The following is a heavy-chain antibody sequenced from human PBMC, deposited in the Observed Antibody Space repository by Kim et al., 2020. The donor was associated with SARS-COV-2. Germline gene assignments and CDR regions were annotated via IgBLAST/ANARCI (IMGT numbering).Heavy chain of an antibody. D-gene: IGHD5-12*01. J-gene: IGHJ5*02. Sequence: GGSLRLSCAASGFTFSSYDMHWVRQATGKGLEWVSAIGTAGDTYYPGSVKGRFTISRENAKNSLYLQMNSLRAGDPAVYYCARGRGGFNWFDPWGQGTLVTVST. CDR3: ARGRGGFNWFDP. CDR2: IGTAGDT. V-gene: IGHV3-13*04. CDR1: GFTFSSYD.